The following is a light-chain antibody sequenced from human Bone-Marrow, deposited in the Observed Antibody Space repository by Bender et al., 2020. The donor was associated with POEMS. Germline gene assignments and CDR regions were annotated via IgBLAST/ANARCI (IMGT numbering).Light chain of an antibody. J-gene: IGLJ2*01. CDR1: NIVRKS. CDR3: QVWGGPPDHMI. Sequence: SYVLTQPPSVSVTPGQTATILCEGNNIVRKSVHWYQQKPGQAPVLVVTDDSSRPSGIPDRFSGSNSGNTATLTISRAEADDEADYYCQVWGGPPDHMIFGGGTTLAVL. V-gene: IGLV3-21*02. CDR2: DDS.